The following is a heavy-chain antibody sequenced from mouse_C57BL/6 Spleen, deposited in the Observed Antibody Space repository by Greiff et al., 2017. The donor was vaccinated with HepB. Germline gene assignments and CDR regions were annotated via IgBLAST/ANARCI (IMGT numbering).Heavy chain of an antibody. J-gene: IGHJ3*01. Sequence: VQLQQPGAELVKPGASVKMSCKASGSTFTSYWITWVKQRPGQGLEWIGDIYPGSGSTNYNEKFKGKATLTVDTSSSTAYMQLSSLTSEDSAVYYCPRPGFDGSSYGWFAYWGQGTLVTVSA. D-gene: IGHD1-1*01. CDR1: GSTFTSYW. V-gene: IGHV1-55*01. CDR2: IYPGSGST. CDR3: PRPGFDGSSYGWFAY.